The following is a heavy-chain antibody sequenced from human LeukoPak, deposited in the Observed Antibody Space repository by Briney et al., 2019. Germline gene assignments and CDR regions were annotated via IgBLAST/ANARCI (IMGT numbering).Heavy chain of an antibody. Sequence: ASVKVSCKASGYTFIAYYVHWVRQAPGQGLEWMGRINPNSGGTNYAQNFQGRVTMTRDTSNSTVYMELNRLTSDDTAVYYCTRVEVATNLPDYWGQGTLVTVSS. CDR1: GYTFIAYY. D-gene: IGHD5-24*01. V-gene: IGHV1-2*06. CDR3: TRVEVATNLPDY. J-gene: IGHJ4*02. CDR2: INPNSGGT.